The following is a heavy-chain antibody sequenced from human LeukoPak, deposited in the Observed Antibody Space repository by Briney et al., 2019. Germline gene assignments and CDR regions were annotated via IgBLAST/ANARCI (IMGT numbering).Heavy chain of an antibody. J-gene: IGHJ3*02. CDR2: VNSDGSST. CDR3: ARTGTAMVSAFDI. V-gene: IGHV3-74*01. Sequence: PGGSLRLSCAASGFTFNKHWMHWVRQAPGKGLVWVSRVNSDGSSTSYADSVKGQFTNSRDNAKNTLFLQMNSLRAEDTAVYYRARTGTAMVSAFDIWGQGTLVTASS. D-gene: IGHD5-18*01. CDR1: GFTFNKHW.